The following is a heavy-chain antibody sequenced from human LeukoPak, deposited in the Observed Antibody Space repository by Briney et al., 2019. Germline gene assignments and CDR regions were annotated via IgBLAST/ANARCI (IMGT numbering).Heavy chain of an antibody. Sequence: GRSLRLSCAASGFTFSSYGMHWVRQAAGKGLEWVAVIWYDGSKKYYADSVKGRFTISRDNSKNTLYLQMNSLRGDDTAMYHCASVDSSSWYLDNWGQGTPVTVSS. J-gene: IGHJ4*02. CDR2: IWYDGSKK. CDR3: ASVDSSSWYLDN. V-gene: IGHV3-33*01. D-gene: IGHD6-13*01. CDR1: GFTFSSYG.